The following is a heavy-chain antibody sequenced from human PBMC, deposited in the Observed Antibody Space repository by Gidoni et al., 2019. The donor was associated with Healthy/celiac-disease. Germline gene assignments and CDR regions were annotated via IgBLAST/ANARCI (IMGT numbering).Heavy chain of an antibody. CDR1: GFSFSSYS. J-gene: IGHJ6*02. CDR2: ISSSSSYI. Sequence: EVQLVESGGGLVTPGGSLRLSCAASGFSFSSYSMNWVRQAPGKGLEWVSSISSSSSYIYYADSVKGRFTISRDNAKNSLYLQMNSLRAEDTAVYYCARDRRGRDYYYYYGMDVWGQGTTVTVSS. V-gene: IGHV3-21*01. CDR3: ARDRRGRDYYYYYGMDV.